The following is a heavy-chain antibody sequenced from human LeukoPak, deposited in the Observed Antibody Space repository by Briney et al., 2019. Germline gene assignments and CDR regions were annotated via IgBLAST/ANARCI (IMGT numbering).Heavy chain of an antibody. CDR2: IYYSGST. J-gene: IGHJ4*02. CDR1: GGSISSSSYY. V-gene: IGHV4-39*01. Sequence: PSETLSLTCTVSGGSISSSSYYWGWTRQPPGKGLEWIGSIYYSGSTYYTPSLKSRVTISVDTSKNQFSLKLSSVTAADTAVYYCARGFPNYYDSSDHWGQGTLVTVSS. CDR3: ARGFPNYYDSSDH. D-gene: IGHD3-22*01.